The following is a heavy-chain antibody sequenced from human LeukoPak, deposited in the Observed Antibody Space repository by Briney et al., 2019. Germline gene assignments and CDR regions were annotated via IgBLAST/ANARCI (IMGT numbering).Heavy chain of an antibody. D-gene: IGHD3-10*01. J-gene: IGHJ4*02. CDR2: IYASGST. CDR1: GGSINNYY. Sequence: SETLSLTCTVSGGSINNYYWNWIRQPAGKGLEWIGRIYASGSTYYNPSLKSRVTMSVDTSKNQFSLKLSSVTAADTAVYYCARYGSGNYYNVQFDYWGQGTLVTVSS. CDR3: ARYGSGNYYNVQFDY. V-gene: IGHV4-4*07.